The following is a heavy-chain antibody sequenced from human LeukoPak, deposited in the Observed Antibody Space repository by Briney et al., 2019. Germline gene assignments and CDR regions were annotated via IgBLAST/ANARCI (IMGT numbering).Heavy chain of an antibody. CDR1: GGSISSYY. Sequence: SETLSLTCTVYGGSISSYYWSWIRHPPGKGLEWIGYIYYSGSTNYNPSLKSRVTMSVDTSKNQFSLKLSSVTAADTAVYYCARMGLNPLGYPTYFDYWGQGTLVTVSS. J-gene: IGHJ4*02. D-gene: IGHD3-16*02. CDR2: IYYSGST. V-gene: IGHV4-59*12. CDR3: ARMGLNPLGYPTYFDY.